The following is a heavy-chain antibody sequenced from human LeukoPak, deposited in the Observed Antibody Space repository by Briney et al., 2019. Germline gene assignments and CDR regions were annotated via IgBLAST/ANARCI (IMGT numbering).Heavy chain of an antibody. CDR2: VSAYNGHT. J-gene: IGHJ5*02. CDR1: GYTFNSYG. V-gene: IGHV1-18*01. Sequence: GASVKVSCKASGYTFNSYGISWVRQAPGQGLEWMGWVSAYNGHTNYAQKFQGRVTMTTDTSTSTASMELRSLRSDDTAVYYCARVIPQKWELPGKWFDPWGQGTLVTVSS. CDR3: ARVIPQKWELPGKWFDP. D-gene: IGHD1-26*01.